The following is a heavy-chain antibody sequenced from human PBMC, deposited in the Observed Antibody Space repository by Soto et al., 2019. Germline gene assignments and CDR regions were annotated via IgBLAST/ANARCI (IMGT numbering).Heavy chain of an antibody. Sequence: GGSLRLSCAASGFTFSSYGMHWVRQAPGKGLEWVAVIWYDGSNKYYADSVKGRFTISRDNSKSTLYLQMNSLRAEDTAVYYCARWSLDETDAFDIWGQGTMVTVSS. CDR2: IWYDGSNK. CDR3: ARWSLDETDAFDI. V-gene: IGHV3-33*01. J-gene: IGHJ3*02. CDR1: GFTFSSYG. D-gene: IGHD3-16*02.